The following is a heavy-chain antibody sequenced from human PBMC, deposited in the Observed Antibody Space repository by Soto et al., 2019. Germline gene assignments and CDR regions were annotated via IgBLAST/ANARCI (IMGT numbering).Heavy chain of an antibody. J-gene: IGHJ5*02. Sequence: SVKVSCKASGGTFSSYAISWVRQAPGQGLEWMGGIIPIFGTANYAQKFQGRVTITADESMSTAYMELSSLRSEDTAVYYCARDQVYMVRGDNWFDPWGQGTLVTVSS. D-gene: IGHD3-10*01. V-gene: IGHV1-69*13. CDR2: IIPIFGTA. CDR3: ARDQVYMVRGDNWFDP. CDR1: GGTFSSYA.